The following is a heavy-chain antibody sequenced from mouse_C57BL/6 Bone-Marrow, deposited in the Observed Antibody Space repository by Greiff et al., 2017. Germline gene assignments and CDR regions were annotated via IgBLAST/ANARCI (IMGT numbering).Heavy chain of an antibody. Sequence: DVQLVESGGGLVQPGGSLKLSCAASGFTFSDYYMYWVRQTPEKRLEWVAYISNGGGSTYYPDTMERRFIISRDNTKKTLYLQMSSLRSEDTALYYCARRGNWYWYFDVWGTGTTVTVSS. CDR3: ARRGNWYWYFDV. V-gene: IGHV5-12*03. J-gene: IGHJ1*03. CDR2: ISNGGGST. D-gene: IGHD4-1*01. CDR1: GFTFSDYY.